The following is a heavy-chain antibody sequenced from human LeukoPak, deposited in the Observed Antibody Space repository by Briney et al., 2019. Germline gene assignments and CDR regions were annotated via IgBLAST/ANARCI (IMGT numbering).Heavy chain of an antibody. D-gene: IGHD6-19*01. CDR3: ARAGGWAREDYKGDAFDI. CDR2: LSTYNGNS. V-gene: IGHV1-18*01. J-gene: IGHJ3*02. Sequence: AASVQVFCKASGYTFSNYGVSWVRQDPGQGLECMGWLSTYNGNSNYAQKLQDRVTMTTDTSTTTAYMDLRSLRSDDTAVYYCARAGGWAREDYKGDAFDIWGQGTMVTVSS. CDR1: GYTFSNYG.